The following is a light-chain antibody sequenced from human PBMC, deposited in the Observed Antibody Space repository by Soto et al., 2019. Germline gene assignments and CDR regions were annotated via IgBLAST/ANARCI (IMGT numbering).Light chain of an antibody. Sequence: EIELSQSPGTLSLSPGERATLHCRASQSVSNNYLAWYQQKPGQAPRLLIYGASNRATGIPDRFSGSGSGTDFTLTISRLEPEDFAVYYCQQYGSSGTFGQGTKVDIK. CDR2: GAS. CDR1: QSVSNNY. V-gene: IGKV3-20*01. J-gene: IGKJ1*01. CDR3: QQYGSSGT.